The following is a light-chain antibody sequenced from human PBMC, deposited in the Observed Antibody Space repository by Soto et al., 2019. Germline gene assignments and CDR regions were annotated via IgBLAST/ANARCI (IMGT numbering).Light chain of an antibody. CDR1: QSVSSY. CDR2: DAS. V-gene: IGKV3-11*01. CDR3: QQRSNWPLT. J-gene: IGKJ4*01. Sequence: VLTQSPATLSLSPGERATLSCRASQSVSSYLAWYQQKTGQAPMLLIYDASNRATGIPARFSGIGSGTDLTLNISRLQPEDCAVDYGQQRSNWPLTFVGGTKVDIK.